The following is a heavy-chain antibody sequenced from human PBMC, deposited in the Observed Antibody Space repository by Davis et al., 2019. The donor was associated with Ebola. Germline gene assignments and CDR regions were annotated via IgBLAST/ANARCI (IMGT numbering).Heavy chain of an antibody. CDR2: ISWNSGMI. V-gene: IGHV3-9*01. D-gene: IGHD5-18*01. CDR1: GFTFDDYA. CDR3: AKVGGYSYGMYYFDY. J-gene: IGHJ4*02. Sequence: SLKISCAASGFTFDDYAMHWVRQAPGKGLEWVSGISWNSGMIAYADSVKGRFTISRDNAKNSLFLQMNSLRAEDTAVYYCAKVGGYSYGMYYFDYWGQGTLVTVSS.